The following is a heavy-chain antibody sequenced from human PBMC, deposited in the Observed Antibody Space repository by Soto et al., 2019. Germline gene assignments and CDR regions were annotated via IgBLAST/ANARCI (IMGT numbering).Heavy chain of an antibody. D-gene: IGHD3-10*01. CDR3: SGSYCYYGMDV. CDR2: INAGNGNT. Sequence: QVQLVQSGAEEKKPGASVKVSCKASGYTFTSYAMHWVRQAPGQRLEWMGWINAGNGNTKYSQKFQGRVTITRDTSASTAYMELSSLRSEDTAVYYCSGSYCYYGMDVWGQGTTVNVSS. V-gene: IGHV1-3*05. CDR1: GYTFTSYA. J-gene: IGHJ6*02.